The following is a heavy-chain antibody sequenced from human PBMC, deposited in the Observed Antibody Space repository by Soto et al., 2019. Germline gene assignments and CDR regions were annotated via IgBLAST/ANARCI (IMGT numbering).Heavy chain of an antibody. Sequence: QVQLQESGPGLVKPSETLSLTCTVSGGSISSYYWSWIRQPPGKGLEWIGYIYYSGSTNYNPSVKSRVTISVDTSKSQFSLKLSSVTAADTAVYYCARHGRHSSSTALDYWGQGTLVTVSS. J-gene: IGHJ4*02. CDR2: IYYSGST. CDR1: GGSISSYY. V-gene: IGHV4-59*08. D-gene: IGHD6-6*01. CDR3: ARHGRHSSSTALDY.